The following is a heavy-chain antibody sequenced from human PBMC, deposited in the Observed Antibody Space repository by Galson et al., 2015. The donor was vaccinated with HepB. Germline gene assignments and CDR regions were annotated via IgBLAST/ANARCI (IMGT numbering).Heavy chain of an antibody. J-gene: IGHJ4*02. CDR1: GGSISTYY. Sequence: SETLFLTCTVSGGSISTYYWSWIRQPPGKGLEWIGFIFYSGNTKYTPSFQSRVTISVDTSKNQFSLRLNSVTAADTAVYYCARGAPGTGSPNYWGRGTLVTVSS. V-gene: IGHV4-59*01. CDR2: IFYSGNT. CDR3: ARGAPGTGSPNY. D-gene: IGHD6-13*01.